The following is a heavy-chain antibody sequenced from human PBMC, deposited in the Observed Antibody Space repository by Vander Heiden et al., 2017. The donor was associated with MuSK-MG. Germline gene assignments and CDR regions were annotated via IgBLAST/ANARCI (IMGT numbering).Heavy chain of an antibody. D-gene: IGHD2-15*01. V-gene: IGHV4-39*07. CDR2: IYYSGST. CDR1: GGSISSSSYY. J-gene: IGHJ4*02. Sequence: QLQLQEWGPGLVKPSETLSLTCTVSGGSISSSSYYWGWIRQPPGKGLEWIGSIYYSGSTYDNPSLKSRVTISVDTSKNQFSLKLSSVTAADTAVYYCANGDGYGFDYWGQGTLVTVSS. CDR3: ANGDGYGFDY.